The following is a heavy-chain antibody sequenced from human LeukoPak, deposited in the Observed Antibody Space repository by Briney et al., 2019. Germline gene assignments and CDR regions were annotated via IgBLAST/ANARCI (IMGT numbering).Heavy chain of an antibody. V-gene: IGHV1-8*01. CDR2: IHPNSGKT. CDR3: ARGHYGGNRYFDI. CDR1: GYTFRIYE. Sequence: AASVKVSCKASGYTFRIYEINWVRQAPGQGLEWVGWIHPNSGKTGYAQKFQGRVTMTRDSSTETAFMELSSLKFDDTAIFYCARGHYGGNRYFDIWGQGTLVSVSS. D-gene: IGHD4-23*01. J-gene: IGHJ4*02.